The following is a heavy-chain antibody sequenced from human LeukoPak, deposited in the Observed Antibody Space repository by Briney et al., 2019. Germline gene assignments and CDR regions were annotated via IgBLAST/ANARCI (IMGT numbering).Heavy chain of an antibody. J-gene: IGHJ6*03. V-gene: IGHV1-69*05. CDR2: IIPIFGTA. CDR3: ASSATVVPAAEPNLDYYYYYMDV. D-gene: IGHD2-2*01. CDR1: GGTFSSYA. Sequence: GSSVKVSCKASGGTFSSYAISWVRQAPGQGREWMGGIIPIFGTANYAQKFQGRVTITTDESTSTAYMELSSLRSEETAVYYCASSATVVPAAEPNLDYYYYYMDVWGKGTTVTVSS.